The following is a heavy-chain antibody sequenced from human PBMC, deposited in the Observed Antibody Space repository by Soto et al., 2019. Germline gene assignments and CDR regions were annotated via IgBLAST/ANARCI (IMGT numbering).Heavy chain of an antibody. J-gene: IGHJ4*02. CDR2: IYSGGST. D-gene: IGHD3-22*01. CDR3: ARIQTYYYDSSGAADY. CDR1: GFTVSSNY. V-gene: IGHV3-53*01. Sequence: GGSLRLSCAASGFTVSSNYMSWVRQAPGKGLEWVSVIYSGGSTYYADSVKGRFTISRDNSKNTLYLQVNSLRAEDTAVYYCARIQTYYYDSSGAADYWGQGTLVTVSS.